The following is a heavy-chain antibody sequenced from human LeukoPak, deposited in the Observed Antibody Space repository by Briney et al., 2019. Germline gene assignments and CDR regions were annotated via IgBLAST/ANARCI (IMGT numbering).Heavy chain of an antibody. J-gene: IGHJ5*02. V-gene: IGHV4-59*11. D-gene: IGHD3-3*01. CDR2: IYYSGST. CDR1: GGSISSHY. CDR3: ARVVFGVVDNWFDP. Sequence: PSETLSLTCTVSGGSISSHYWSWIRQPPGKGPEWIGYIYYSGSTNYNPSLKSRVTISVDTSKNQFSLKLSSVTAADTAGYYCARVVFGVVDNWFDPWGQGTLVTVSS.